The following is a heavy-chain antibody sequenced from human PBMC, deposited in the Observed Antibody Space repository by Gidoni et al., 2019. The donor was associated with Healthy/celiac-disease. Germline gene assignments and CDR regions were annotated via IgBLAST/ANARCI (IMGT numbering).Heavy chain of an antibody. D-gene: IGHD3-22*01. J-gene: IGHJ4*02. CDR1: GYSFTSYW. Sequence: EVQLVQSGAEVKKPGESLRISCKGSGYSFTSYWLSWVRQMPGKGLEWMGRIDPSDSYTNYSPSFQGHVTISADKSISTAYLQWSSLKASDTAMYYCARRAHGGGYQFITYPPLYYFDYWGQGTLVTVSS. V-gene: IGHV5-10-1*03. CDR3: ARRAHGGGYQFITYPPLYYFDY. CDR2: IDPSDSYT.